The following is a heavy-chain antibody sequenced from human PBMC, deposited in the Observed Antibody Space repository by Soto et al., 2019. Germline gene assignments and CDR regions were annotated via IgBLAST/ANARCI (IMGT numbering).Heavy chain of an antibody. D-gene: IGHD2-15*01. V-gene: IGHV1-3*01. J-gene: IGHJ6*03. CDR2: INAGNGNT. CDR3: AREEVFCSGGSCPNGYYYYYMDV. Sequence: GASVKVSCKASGCTFTSYAMHWVRQAPGQRLEWMGWINAGNGNTKYSQKFQGRVTITRDTSASTAYMELSSLRSEDTAVYYCAREEVFCSGGSCPNGYYYYYMDVWGKGTTVTVSS. CDR1: GCTFTSYA.